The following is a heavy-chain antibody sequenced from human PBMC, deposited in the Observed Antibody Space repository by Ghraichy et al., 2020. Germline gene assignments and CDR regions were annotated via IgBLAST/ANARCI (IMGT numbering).Heavy chain of an antibody. CDR1: GFISNNYV. CDR3: AKSTAASLYFDY. Sequence: GGSLRLSCAASGFISNNYVMNWVRQAPGKGLEWVALISAGGSTYYADSVKGRFTISRDNSKNTLFLQMSSLRAEDTAVYYCAKSTAASLYFDYWGQGTLVTVSS. V-gene: IGHV3-23*01. J-gene: IGHJ4*02. CDR2: ISAGGST. D-gene: IGHD1-1*01.